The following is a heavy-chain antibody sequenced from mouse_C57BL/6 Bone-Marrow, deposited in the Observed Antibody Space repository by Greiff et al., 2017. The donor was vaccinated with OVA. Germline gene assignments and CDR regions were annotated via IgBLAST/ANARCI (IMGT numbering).Heavy chain of an antibody. CDR1: GFTFSDYY. Sequence: EVMLVESGGGLVQPGGSLKLSCAASGFTFSDYYMYWVRQTPEKRLEWVAYISNGGGSTYYPDTVKGRFTISRDNAKNTLYLQMSRLKSEDTAMYYCARLTGTNYYAMDYWGQGTSVTVSS. CDR3: ARLTGTNYYAMDY. V-gene: IGHV5-12*01. CDR2: ISNGGGST. J-gene: IGHJ4*01. D-gene: IGHD4-1*01.